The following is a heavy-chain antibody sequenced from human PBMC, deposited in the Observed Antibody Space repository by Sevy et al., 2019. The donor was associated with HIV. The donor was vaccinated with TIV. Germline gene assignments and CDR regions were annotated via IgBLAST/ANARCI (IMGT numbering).Heavy chain of an antibody. CDR2: ISAYNGNT. Sequence: ASVKVSCKASGYTFTSYGISWVRQAPGQGLEWMGWISAYNGNTNYAQKLQGRVTMTTDTSTSTAYMELRSLRSDDTAVYYCARDCSGGSCSYPIFDYWGQGTLVTVSS. D-gene: IGHD2-15*01. J-gene: IGHJ4*02. CDR3: ARDCSGGSCSYPIFDY. V-gene: IGHV1-18*01. CDR1: GYTFTSYG.